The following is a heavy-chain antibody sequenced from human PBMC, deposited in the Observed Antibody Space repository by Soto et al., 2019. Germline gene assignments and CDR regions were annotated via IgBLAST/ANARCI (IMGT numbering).Heavy chain of an antibody. CDR3: ARYGMGGDIGDGFDL. D-gene: IGHD4-17*01. CDR1: GFTFSNFG. Sequence: QVQLVESGGGVVQPGRSLRLSCAASGFTFSNFGIHWVRQAPGKGLEWVAVIWYDGTNKHYADSVKGRFTISRDNSKNTQHQQINSLRAGDTAVYYCARYGMGGDIGDGFDLWRQGTKVTVSS. V-gene: IGHV3-33*01. CDR2: IWYDGTNK. J-gene: IGHJ3*01.